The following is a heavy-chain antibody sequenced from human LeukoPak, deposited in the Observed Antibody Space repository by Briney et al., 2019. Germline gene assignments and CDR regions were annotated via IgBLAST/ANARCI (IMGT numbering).Heavy chain of an antibody. CDR3: ARDLGAAAGIGFDC. Sequence: GASVKVSCKASGYTFTGYYMHWVRQAPGQGLEWMGWINPNSGGTNYAQKFQGRVTMTRDTSISTAYMELSRLRSDDTAVYYCARDLGAAAGIGFDCWGQGTLVTVSS. CDR1: GYTFTGYY. J-gene: IGHJ4*02. CDR2: INPNSGGT. V-gene: IGHV1-2*02. D-gene: IGHD6-13*01.